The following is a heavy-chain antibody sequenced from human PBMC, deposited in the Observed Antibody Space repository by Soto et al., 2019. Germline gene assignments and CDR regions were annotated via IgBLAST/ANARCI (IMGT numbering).Heavy chain of an antibody. J-gene: IGHJ4*02. CDR2: ITGGGGST. D-gene: IGHD1-26*01. Sequence: PGGSLRLSCAASGFTFSAYAMTWVRQAPGKGLECVSVITGGGGSTYYADSVKGRFTISRDNSKNTLYLQMNSRRAEDTAVYYCARDGVGGTVFFGYFDYWGQGALLTVSS. CDR3: ARDGVGGTVFFGYFDY. CDR1: GFTFSAYA. V-gene: IGHV3-23*01.